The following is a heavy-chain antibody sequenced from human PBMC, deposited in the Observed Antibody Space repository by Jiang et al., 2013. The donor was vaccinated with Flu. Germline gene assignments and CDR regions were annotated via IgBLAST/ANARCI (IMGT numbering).Heavy chain of an antibody. CDR2: ISAYNGNI. Sequence: EVKKPGSSVKVSCKASGDTFSKYTIIWVRQAPGQGLEWMGWISAYNGNIKYAQKLQGRVTVTTDTSTSTIYMELSSLRSEDTAVYYCARDRSCGGACYYFDYWGQGTLVTVSS. J-gene: IGHJ4*02. D-gene: IGHD2-21*02. CDR1: GDTFSKYT. V-gene: IGHV1-18*01. CDR3: ARDRSCGGACYYFDY.